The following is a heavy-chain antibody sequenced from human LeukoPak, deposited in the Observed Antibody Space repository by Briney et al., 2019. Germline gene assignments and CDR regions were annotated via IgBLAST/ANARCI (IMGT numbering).Heavy chain of an antibody. CDR2: ISAYNGNT. J-gene: IGHJ6*02. CDR3: ARGSPRATIFGVVTTYGMDV. V-gene: IGHV1-18*01. D-gene: IGHD3-3*01. CDR1: GYTFTSYG. Sequence: GASVKVSCKASGYTFTSYGISWVRQAPGQGLEWMGWISAYNGNTNYAQKLQGRVTMTTDTSTSTAYMELSSLRSEDTAVYYCARGSPRATIFGVVTTYGMDVWGQGTTVTVSS.